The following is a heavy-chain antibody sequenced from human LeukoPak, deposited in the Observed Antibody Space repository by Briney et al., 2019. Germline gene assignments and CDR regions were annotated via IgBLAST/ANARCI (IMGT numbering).Heavy chain of an antibody. D-gene: IGHD2-2*01. CDR3: ARVRNPGYCSTARCYVGY. Sequence: GGSLRLSCAASGLTFSVYYMTWIRQAPGKGLEWVSYISSSSDTIYYADSVKGRFTISRDNADNSVYLQMNSLRAEDTALYYCARVRNPGYCSTARCYVGYWGQGTLVTVSS. J-gene: IGHJ4*02. V-gene: IGHV3-11*04. CDR1: GLTFSVYY. CDR2: ISSSSDTI.